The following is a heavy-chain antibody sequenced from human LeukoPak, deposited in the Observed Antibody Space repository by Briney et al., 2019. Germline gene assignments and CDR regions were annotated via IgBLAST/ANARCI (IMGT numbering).Heavy chain of an antibody. CDR3: ARLGYYDSVSYFAEFDP. V-gene: IGHV5-51*01. J-gene: IGHJ5*02. D-gene: IGHD3-10*01. CDR1: GYSFTNYW. Sequence: GESLKISWKGSGYSFTNYWIGWVRQMPGKGLEGMGTIYAGDSDTRYSPSFQGQVTISADKSISTAYLQWSSLKASDTAMYYCARLGYYDSVSYFAEFDPWGQGTLVTVSS. CDR2: IYAGDSDT.